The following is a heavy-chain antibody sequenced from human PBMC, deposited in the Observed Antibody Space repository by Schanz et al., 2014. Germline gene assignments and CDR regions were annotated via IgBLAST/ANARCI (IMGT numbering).Heavy chain of an antibody. CDR1: GDSITSNRW. Sequence: QVQLQESGPGLVKPSGTLSLTCAVSGDSITSNRWWSWVRQPPGKGLEWIGEIYHSGRTNYDPSRKSRVTISMDNTNNQLSLKVRSVTAADTAIYYCARGDISGYNGGLMDTWGQGTLVTVSS. CDR2: IYHSGRT. V-gene: IGHV4-4*02. J-gene: IGHJ5*02. D-gene: IGHD5-12*01. CDR3: ARGDISGYNGGLMDT.